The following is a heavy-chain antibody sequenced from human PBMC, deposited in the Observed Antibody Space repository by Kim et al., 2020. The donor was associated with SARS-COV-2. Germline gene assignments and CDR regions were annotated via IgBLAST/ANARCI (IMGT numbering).Heavy chain of an antibody. CDR3: ARALSNAFDI. J-gene: IGHJ3*02. D-gene: IGHD4-4*01. CDR2: INQPGSEK. CDR1: GFTFSSYW. V-gene: IGHV3-7*03. Sequence: GGSLRLSCAASGFTFSSYWMSWVRQAPGKGLEWVANINQPGSEKYYVGSVEGRFTISRDNAKNSLYLEMNSLRAEDTAVYYCARALSNAFDIWGRGTMVTVSS.